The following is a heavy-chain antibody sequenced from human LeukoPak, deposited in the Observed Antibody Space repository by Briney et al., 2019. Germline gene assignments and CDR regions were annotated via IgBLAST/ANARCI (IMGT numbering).Heavy chain of an antibody. V-gene: IGHV4-38-2*02. CDR2: MFNSGNI. CDR1: AYSLSSAYY. CDR3: ARDGIVGTIARSSFDM. D-gene: IGHD1-26*01. J-gene: IGHJ3*02. Sequence: SETLSLTCTVPAYSLSSAYYWGWVRQPPGKGLQWTGSMFNSGNIYYKPSLKSRVTISVDMSKSQLSLKLSSVTAADTAVYYCARDGIVGTIARSSFDMWGQGTVVTVSS.